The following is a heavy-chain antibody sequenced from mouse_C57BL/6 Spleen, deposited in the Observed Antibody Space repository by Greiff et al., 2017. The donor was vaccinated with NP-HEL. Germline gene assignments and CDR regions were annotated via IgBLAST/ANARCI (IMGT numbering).Heavy chain of an antibody. CDR1: GYTFTSYW. V-gene: IGHV1-55*01. Sequence: QVQLQQPGAELVKPGASVKMSCKASGYTFTSYWITWVKQRPGQGLEWIGDIYPGSGSTNYNEKFKSKATLTADTSSSTAYMQLSSLTSEDSAVYYCPRRGKGAMDYWGQGTSVTVSS. CDR3: PRRGKGAMDY. CDR2: IYPGSGST. J-gene: IGHJ4*01.